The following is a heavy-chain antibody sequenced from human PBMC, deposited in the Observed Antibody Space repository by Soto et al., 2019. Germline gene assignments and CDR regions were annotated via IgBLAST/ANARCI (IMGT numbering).Heavy chain of an antibody. CDR1: GFTFSSYS. J-gene: IGHJ6*03. D-gene: IGHD4-17*01. V-gene: IGHV3-21*01. CDR3: ARMDAPTLYYYYYYYMDV. Sequence: GGSLRLSCAASGFTFSSYSMNWVRQAPGKGLEWVSSISSSSSYIYYADSVKGRFTISRDNAKNSLYLQMNSLRAEDTAVYYCARMDAPTLYYYYYYYMDVWGKGTTVTVSS. CDR2: ISSSSSYI.